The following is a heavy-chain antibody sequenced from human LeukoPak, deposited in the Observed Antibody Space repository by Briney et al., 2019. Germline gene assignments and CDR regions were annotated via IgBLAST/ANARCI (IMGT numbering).Heavy chain of an antibody. D-gene: IGHD1/OR15-1a*01. CDR3: AKGGTADLAYIDY. V-gene: IGHV3-23*01. Sequence: GGSLRLSCAASGFTFSSYAMSWVRQAPGKGLEWVSIITGTGSSTNYADSVRGRFTISRDNSKNTLYLQMNSLRAEDTARYYCAKGGTADLAYIDYWGQGGLVTVSS. J-gene: IGHJ4*02. CDR2: ITGTGSST. CDR1: GFTFSSYA.